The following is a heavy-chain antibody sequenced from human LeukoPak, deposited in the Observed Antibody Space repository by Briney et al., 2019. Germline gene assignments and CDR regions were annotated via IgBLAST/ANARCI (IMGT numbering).Heavy chain of an antibody. J-gene: IGHJ6*03. Sequence: PSETLSLTCTVSGGSVSSYYWSWIRQPPGKGLEWIGYIYYSGSTNYNPSLKSRVTISVDTSKNQFSLKLSSVTAADTAVYYCARLASNNYYYYYMDVWGKGTTVTISS. CDR3: ARLASNNYYYYYMDV. D-gene: IGHD2/OR15-2a*01. CDR1: GGSVSSYY. CDR2: IYYSGST. V-gene: IGHV4-59*02.